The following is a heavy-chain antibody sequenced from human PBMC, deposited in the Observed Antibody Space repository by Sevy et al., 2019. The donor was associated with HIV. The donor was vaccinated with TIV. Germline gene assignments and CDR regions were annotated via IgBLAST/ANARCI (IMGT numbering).Heavy chain of an antibody. CDR2: IDPRGNER. D-gene: IGHD3-16*01. V-gene: IGHV3-7*01. CDR1: GFTFDTFW. Sequence: GGSLRLSCAASGFTFDTFWMGWVRQPPGRGLEWVASIDPRGNERDYLDSLKGLFTICRDNAKNSLYLQMHSLKGGGKSCYYCVRCLWDVLVVPAGTYSPWFDSWGQGTLVTVSS. CDR3: VRCLWDVLVVPAGTYSPWFDS. J-gene: IGHJ5*01.